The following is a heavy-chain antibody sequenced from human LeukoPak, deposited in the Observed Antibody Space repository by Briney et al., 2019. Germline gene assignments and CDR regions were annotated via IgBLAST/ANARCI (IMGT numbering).Heavy chain of an antibody. J-gene: IGHJ4*02. CDR1: GSSISSSTYY. CDR3: ARDSYYGSGSYSTAYYFDY. Sequence: SETLSLTRTVSGSSISSSTYYWGWIRQPPGKGLEWIGSIYHSGSTYYNPSLKSRVTISVDTSKNQFSLKLSSVTAADTAVYYCARDSYYGSGSYSTAYYFDYWGQGTLVTVSS. V-gene: IGHV4-39*07. CDR2: IYHSGST. D-gene: IGHD3-10*01.